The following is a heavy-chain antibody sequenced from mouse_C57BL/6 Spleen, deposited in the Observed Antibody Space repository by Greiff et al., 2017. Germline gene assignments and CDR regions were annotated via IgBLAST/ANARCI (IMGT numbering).Heavy chain of an antibody. CDR3: AREETAQEGWFAY. J-gene: IGHJ3*01. V-gene: IGHV1-52*01. Sequence: QVQLQQPGAELVRPGSSVKLSCKASGYTFTSYWMHWVKQRPIQGLEWIGNIDPSDSETHYNQKFKDKATLTVDKSSSTAYMQLSSLTSEDAAVYYCAREETAQEGWFAYWGQGTLVTVSA. CDR1: GYTFTSYW. CDR2: IDPSDSET. D-gene: IGHD3-2*02.